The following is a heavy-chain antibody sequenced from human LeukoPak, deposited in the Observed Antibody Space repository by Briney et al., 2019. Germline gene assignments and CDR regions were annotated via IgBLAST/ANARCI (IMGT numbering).Heavy chain of an antibody. D-gene: IGHD1-1*01. J-gene: IGHJ4*02. Sequence: PSETLSLTCTVSGGSISSYYWSWIRQPPGKGLEWIGYIYSSGSTNYNPSLKSRLTISVDASKNQFSLKLTSVTAADTAVYYCASTSTAGRGDYWGQGTLVTVSS. CDR1: GGSISSYY. V-gene: IGHV4-59*01. CDR3: ASTSTAGRGDY. CDR2: IYSSGST.